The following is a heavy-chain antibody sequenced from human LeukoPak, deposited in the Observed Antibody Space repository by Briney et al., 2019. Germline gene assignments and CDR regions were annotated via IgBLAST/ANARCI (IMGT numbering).Heavy chain of an antibody. CDR2: TSYDGSKR. J-gene: IGHJ4*02. Sequence: GGSLRLSCAASGFSITSHGMHWVRQAPGKGLEWLAVTSYDGSKRFYGDSLQGRFTISRENPENMVYLEMNSLRPEDTAVYYCARGFPPRRNYDSSGYYSYYFDYWGQGILVTVSS. CDR1: GFSITSHG. V-gene: IGHV3-30*03. CDR3: ARGFPPRRNYDSSGYYSYYFDY. D-gene: IGHD3-22*01.